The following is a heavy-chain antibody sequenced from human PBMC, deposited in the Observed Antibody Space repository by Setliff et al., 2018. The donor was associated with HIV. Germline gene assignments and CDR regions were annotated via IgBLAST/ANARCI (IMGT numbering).Heavy chain of an antibody. CDR2: ISGRGGNT. D-gene: IGHD4-4*01. J-gene: IGHJ4*02. CDR1: GFTFSDYD. CDR3: ARDPTIPSPDYFDH. V-gene: IGHV3-23*01. Sequence: GGSLRLSCAASGFTFSDYDMNWVRQAPGKGLEWVSSISGRGGNTDYADSVKGRFTISRDNSKNTVYLQMNSLKTEDTAIYYCARDPTIPSPDYFDHWGQGTLVTVSS.